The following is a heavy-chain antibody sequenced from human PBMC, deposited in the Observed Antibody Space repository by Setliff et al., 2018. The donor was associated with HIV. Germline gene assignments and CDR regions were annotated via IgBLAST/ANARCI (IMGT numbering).Heavy chain of an antibody. D-gene: IGHD4-17*01. CDR1: GGSITSDNYS. J-gene: IGHJ5*02. CDR2: FFSTGAA. Sequence: SETLSLTCTVSGGSITSDNYSWGWIRQPPGRGLEWIGTFFSTGAAYYSPSLKSRVVISVDTSKNQFSLKLASVTAADTSIYYCARGEDYGDYNNWFGPWGQGILVTVSS. CDR3: ARGEDYGDYNNWFGP. V-gene: IGHV4-39*01.